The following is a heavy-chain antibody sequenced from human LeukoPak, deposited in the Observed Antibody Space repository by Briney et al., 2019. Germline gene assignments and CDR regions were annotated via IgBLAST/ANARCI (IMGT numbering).Heavy chain of an antibody. V-gene: IGHV3-23*01. CDR3: AKDQGSGYDWAYFDY. J-gene: IGHJ4*02. CDR1: GFTVSSNS. D-gene: IGHD5-12*01. CDR2: ISGSGVST. Sequence: GGSLRLSCTVSGFTVSSNSMNWVRQAPGKGLEWVSAISGSGVSTHYTDSVKGRFTISRDNSKNTLYLQMNSLRAEDTAVYYCAKDQGSGYDWAYFDYWGQGVLVTVSS.